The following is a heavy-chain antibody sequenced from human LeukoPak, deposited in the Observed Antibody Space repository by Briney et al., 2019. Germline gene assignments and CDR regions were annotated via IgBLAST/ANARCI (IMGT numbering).Heavy chain of an antibody. D-gene: IGHD6-13*01. Sequence: GGSLRLSCAASGFTFSSYAMSWVRQAPGKGLEWVSGSSGSGGTTYYADSVKGRFTISRDNSKNTLYLQMNSLRADDTAVYYCAKDVAAAGRRPIDYWGQGTLVTVSS. CDR2: SSGSGGTT. CDR1: GFTFSSYA. CDR3: AKDVAAAGRRPIDY. V-gene: IGHV3-23*01. J-gene: IGHJ4*02.